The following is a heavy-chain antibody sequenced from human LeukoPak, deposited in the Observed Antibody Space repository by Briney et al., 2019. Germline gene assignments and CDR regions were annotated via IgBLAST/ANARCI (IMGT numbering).Heavy chain of an antibody. CDR2: IYSSGST. V-gene: IGHV4-61*05. D-gene: IGHD6-13*01. CDR3: ARHYSSSWYEYYYYYMDV. Sequence: SETLSLTCTVSGASFSSSTYYWGWIRQPPGKGLEWIGYIYSSGSTNYNPSLKSRVTISVDTSKNQFSLKLSSVTAADTAVYYCARHYSSSWYEYYYYYMDVWGKGTTVTVSS. CDR1: GASFSSSTYY. J-gene: IGHJ6*03.